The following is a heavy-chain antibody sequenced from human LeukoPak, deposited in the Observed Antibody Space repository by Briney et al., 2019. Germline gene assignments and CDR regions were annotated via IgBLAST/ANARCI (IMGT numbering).Heavy chain of an antibody. J-gene: IGHJ3*02. CDR2: INHSGST. Sequence: SETLSVTCAVYGGSFSGYYWSWIRQPPGKGLEWIGEINHSGSTNYNPSLKSRVTISVDTSKNQFSLKLSSVTAADTAVYYCARDPPDSSGYYSRANDASDIWGQGTMVTVSS. CDR1: GGSFSGYY. CDR3: ARDPPDSSGYYSRANDASDI. D-gene: IGHD3-22*01. V-gene: IGHV4-34*01.